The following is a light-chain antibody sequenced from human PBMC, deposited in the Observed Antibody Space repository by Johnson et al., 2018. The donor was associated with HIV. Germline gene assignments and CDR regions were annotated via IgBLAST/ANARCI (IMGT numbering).Light chain of an antibody. CDR1: SSNIGTNY. J-gene: IGLJ1*01. CDR3: ATWDPSLRVGGV. V-gene: IGLV1-51*01. Sequence: QSVLSQPPSVSSAPGQNVTISCSGSSSNIGTNYVSWYQQLPGTAPKLLIYENNKRPSGIPDRFSGSKSGTSATLGITGLQTGDEPDYYCATWDPSLRVGGVCGTGTKVPVL. CDR2: ENN.